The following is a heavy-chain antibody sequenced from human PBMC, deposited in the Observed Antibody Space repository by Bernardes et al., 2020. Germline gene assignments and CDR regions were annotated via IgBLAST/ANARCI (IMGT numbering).Heavy chain of an antibody. CDR1: GFMFKNFA. CDR2: ISYDGALK. V-gene: IGHV3-30*18. Sequence: GGSLRLSCAASGFMFKNFAMQWVRQAPGKGPEWVAVISYDGALKNYADSVKGRFISSRDNDRDTLYWEMNTLRKEDAAIYYCAKEAAVEAIWGQGTLVTVSS. J-gene: IGHJ4*02. D-gene: IGHD6-19*01. CDR3: AKEAAVEAI.